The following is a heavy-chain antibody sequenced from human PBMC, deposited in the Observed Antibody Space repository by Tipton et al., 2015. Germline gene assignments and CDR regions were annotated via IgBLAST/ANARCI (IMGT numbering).Heavy chain of an antibody. CDR1: GFTFSNYN. CDR2: ISRSTTYI. J-gene: IGHJ4*02. V-gene: IGHV3-21*04. D-gene: IGHD1-26*01. Sequence: SLRLSCAASGFTFSNYNMNWVRQAPGKGLEWVSSISRSTTYINYADSVKGRFTISRDNSRNTVYLQMNSLRVEDTAVYYCAKDWGWWELGVAHWGQGTLVAVSS. CDR3: AKDWGWWELGVAH.